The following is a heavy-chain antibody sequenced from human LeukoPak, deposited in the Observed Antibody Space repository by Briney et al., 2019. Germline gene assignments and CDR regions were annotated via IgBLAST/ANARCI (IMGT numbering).Heavy chain of an antibody. D-gene: IGHD2-15*01. CDR2: ISYDGSNK. CDR3: AKGGLYCSGGRCYSQFDY. CDR1: GFIFSSYG. V-gene: IGHV3-30*18. J-gene: IGHJ4*02. Sequence: GGSLRLSCSASGFIFSSYGMHWGRQAPGKGLEWVADISYDGSNKYYRDSVKGRFTISRDNSKNTLYLQINSLGPEDTAVYYCAKGGLYCSGGRCYSQFDYWGQGTLVTVSS.